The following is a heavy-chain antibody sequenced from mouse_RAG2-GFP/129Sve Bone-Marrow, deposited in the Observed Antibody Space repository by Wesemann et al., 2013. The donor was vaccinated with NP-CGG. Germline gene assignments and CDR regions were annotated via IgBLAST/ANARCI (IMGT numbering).Heavy chain of an antibody. V-gene: IGHV1-9*01. J-gene: IGHJ3*01. CDR3: ARSHDGYYDWFAY. CDR1: GYTFSSYW. CDR2: ILPGSGST. Sequence: GYTFSSYWIEWVKQRPGHGLEWIGEILPGSGSTNYNEKFKGKATFTADTSSNTAYMQLSSLTSEDSAVYHCARSHDGYYDWFAYWGQGTLVTVSA. D-gene: IGHD2-3*01.